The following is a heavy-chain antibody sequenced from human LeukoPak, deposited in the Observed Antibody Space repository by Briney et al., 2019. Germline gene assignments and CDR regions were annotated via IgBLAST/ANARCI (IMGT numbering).Heavy chain of an antibody. J-gene: IGHJ3*02. CDR1: GGSLSSYY. CDR3: ARYSSGYYINYDAFDI. V-gene: IGHV4-59*01. CDR2: IYYSGST. D-gene: IGHD3-22*01. Sequence: SETLSLTCTVSGGSLSSYYWGWVRQPPGEGLGGVGYIYYSGSTNYNPSLKSRVTISVDTSKNQFSLKLSSVTAADTAVYYCARYSSGYYINYDAFDIWGQGTMVTVSS.